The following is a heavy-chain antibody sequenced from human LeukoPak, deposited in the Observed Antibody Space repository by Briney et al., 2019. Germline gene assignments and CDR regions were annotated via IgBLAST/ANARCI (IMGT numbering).Heavy chain of an antibody. CDR1: GGSISSSSYY. V-gene: IGHV4-39*07. CDR3: AREGSGSYSI. J-gene: IGHJ4*02. CDR2: INHSGST. D-gene: IGHD3-10*01. Sequence: SETLSLTCTVSGGSISSSSYYWSWIRQPPGKGLEWIGEINHSGSTNYSPSLKSRVTISVDTSKNQFSLKLSSVTAADTAVYYCAREGSGSYSIWGQGTLVTVSS.